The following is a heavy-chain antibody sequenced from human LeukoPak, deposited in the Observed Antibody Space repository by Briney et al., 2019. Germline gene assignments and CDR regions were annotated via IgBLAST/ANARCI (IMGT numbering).Heavy chain of an antibody. J-gene: IGHJ4*02. D-gene: IGHD1-26*01. CDR2: ISAYNGNT. CDR1: GYTFTSYG. Sequence: WASVKVSCKASGYTFTSYGISWVRQAPGQGLEWMGWISAYNGNTNYAQKLQGRVTMTRDTSTSTVYMELSSLRSEDTAVYYCARDLAYSGSSLDYWGQGTLVTVSS. V-gene: IGHV1-18*01. CDR3: ARDLAYSGSSLDY.